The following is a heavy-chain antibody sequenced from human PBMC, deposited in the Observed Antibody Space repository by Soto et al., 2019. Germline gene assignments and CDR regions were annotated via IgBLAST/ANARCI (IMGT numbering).Heavy chain of an antibody. V-gene: IGHV3-33*01. CDR1: GFTFSSYG. CDR2: IWYDGSNK. Sequence: GSLRLSCAASGFTFSSYGMHWVRQAPGKGLEWVAVIWYDGSNKYYADSVKGRFTISRDNSKNTLYLQMNSLRAEDTAVYYCAREAGSGWFDYWGQGTLVTVSS. CDR3: AREAGSGWFDY. D-gene: IGHD6-19*01. J-gene: IGHJ4*02.